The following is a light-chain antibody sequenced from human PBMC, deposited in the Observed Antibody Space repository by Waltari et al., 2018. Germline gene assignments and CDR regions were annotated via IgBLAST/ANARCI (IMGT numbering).Light chain of an antibody. Sequence: DIQMTQSPSSLSASVGDRVTITCRASQSISVFLNWYQQKPGKAPKLLIYAASTLHIGVPSRFSGSGSRTDFTLTINNLQPEDFATYSCQQSYSTPLTFGGGTRVEIK. CDR2: AAS. J-gene: IGKJ4*01. CDR3: QQSYSTPLT. CDR1: QSISVF. V-gene: IGKV1-39*01.